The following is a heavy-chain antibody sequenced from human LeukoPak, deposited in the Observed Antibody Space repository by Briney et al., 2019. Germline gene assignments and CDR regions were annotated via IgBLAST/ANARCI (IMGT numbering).Heavy chain of an antibody. CDR1: GGSINSYY. J-gene: IGHJ4*02. CDR3: ARGDSSGYYWARYYIDY. D-gene: IGHD3-22*01. Sequence: SDTLSLTRTVSGGSINSYYWRWIRQPPGKGLEYIGYIYYSGSTNYNPSLKSRVTISVDTSKNEFSLKLSSVTAADTAVYYCARGDSSGYYWARYYIDYWGQGTPVTVSS. V-gene: IGHV4-59*07. CDR2: IYYSGST.